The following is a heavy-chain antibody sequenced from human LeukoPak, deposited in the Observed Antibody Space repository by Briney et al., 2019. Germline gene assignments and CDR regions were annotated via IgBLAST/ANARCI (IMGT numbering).Heavy chain of an antibody. D-gene: IGHD4-17*01. Sequence: GGSLRLSCAASGFTFSSYGMHWVRQAPGKGLEWVAIIRYDGSNKYYADSVKGRFTISRDNSKNTLYLQMNSLRAEDTAVYYCAKVQGKDYGDYYTRVIYYYYYMDVWGKGTTVTVSS. V-gene: IGHV3-30*02. J-gene: IGHJ6*03. CDR3: AKVQGKDYGDYYTRVIYYYYYMDV. CDR2: IRYDGSNK. CDR1: GFTFSSYG.